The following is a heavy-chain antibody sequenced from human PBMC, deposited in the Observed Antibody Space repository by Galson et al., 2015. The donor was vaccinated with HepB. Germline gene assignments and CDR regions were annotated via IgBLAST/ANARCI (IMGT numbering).Heavy chain of an antibody. CDR1: GGSFSGYY. CDR2: INHSGST. CDR3: AREWGDIVATIIDY. J-gene: IGHJ4*02. Sequence: LSLTCTAYGGSFSGYYWSWIRQPPGKGLEWIGEINHSGSTNSNPSLKSRVTILVDTSKNQFSLKLSSVTAADTAVYYCAREWGDIVATIIDYWGQGTLVTVSS. D-gene: IGHD5-12*01. V-gene: IGHV4-34*01.